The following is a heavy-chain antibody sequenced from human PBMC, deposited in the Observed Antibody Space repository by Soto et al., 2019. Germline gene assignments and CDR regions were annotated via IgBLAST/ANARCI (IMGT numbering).Heavy chain of an antibody. Sequence: WGSLRISCASSGFIFRGFYMGWIGQVPGKGLEWLSKISSSSSSTDYADSVKGRFTISRDNAKNSLYLQMSSPRAEDTAVYYCARHRGGGPISGGHYGMDVWGQGTTVTVS. J-gene: IGHJ6*01. CDR3: ARHRGGGPISGGHYGMDV. V-gene: IGHV3-11*06. CDR2: ISSSSSST. CDR1: GFIFRGFY. D-gene: IGHD2-15*01.